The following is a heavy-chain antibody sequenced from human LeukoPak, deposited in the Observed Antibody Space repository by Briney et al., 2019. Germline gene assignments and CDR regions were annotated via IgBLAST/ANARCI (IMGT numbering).Heavy chain of an antibody. CDR1: GGTFSSYA. CDR3: ARAPITGTTFDY. CDR2: IIPTFGTA. D-gene: IGHD1-20*01. J-gene: IGHJ4*02. V-gene: IGHV1-69*05. Sequence: ASVKVSCKASGGTFSSYAISWVRQAPGQGLEWMGGIIPTFGTANYAQKFQGRVTITTDESTSTAYMELSSLRSEDTAVYYCARAPITGTTFDYWGQGTLVTVSS.